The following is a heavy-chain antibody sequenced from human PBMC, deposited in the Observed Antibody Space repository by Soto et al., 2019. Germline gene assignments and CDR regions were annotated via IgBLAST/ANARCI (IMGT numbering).Heavy chain of an antibody. CDR1: GFTFTSYW. Sequence: EVHLVESGGGLVQPGGSLRLSCAASGFTFTSYWMSWVRQAPGKGLEWVANIKQDGSEKYYVDSVKGRFTISRDNAKNSLYLQMNSLRAEDTSVYYCARDYYDSSVDYPRFDYWGQGTLVTVSS. V-gene: IGHV3-7*04. CDR2: IKQDGSEK. D-gene: IGHD3-22*01. CDR3: ARDYYDSSVDYPRFDY. J-gene: IGHJ4*02.